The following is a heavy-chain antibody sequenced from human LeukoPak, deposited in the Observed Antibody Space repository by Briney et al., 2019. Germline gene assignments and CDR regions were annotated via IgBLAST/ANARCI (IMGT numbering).Heavy chain of an antibody. CDR3: AKGGGYCSGGSCYAQHFDY. CDR2: ISGSGGST. CDR1: GFTFSSYA. Sequence: GGSLRLSCAASGFTFSSYAMSWVRQAPGKGLEWVSAISGSGGSTYYADSVKGRFTISRDNSKNTLYLQMNSLRAEDTAVYYCAKGGGYCSGGSCYAQHFDYWGQGTLVTVSS. J-gene: IGHJ4*02. D-gene: IGHD2-15*01. V-gene: IGHV3-23*01.